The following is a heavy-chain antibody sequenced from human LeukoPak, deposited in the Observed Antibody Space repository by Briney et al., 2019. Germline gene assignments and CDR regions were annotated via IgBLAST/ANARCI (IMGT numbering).Heavy chain of an antibody. J-gene: IGHJ6*03. D-gene: IGHD2-21*01. V-gene: IGHV4-59*01. Sequence: SETLSLTCTVSGGTISSYYWSWIRQPPGKGLEWIGYIYYSGNTNYNPSLMSRVTISVDVSKNQFSLKLSSVTSADTAVYYCARVDPCGGDCYSDYYYYMDVWGKGTTVTVSS. CDR3: ARVDPCGGDCYSDYYYYMDV. CDR2: IYYSGNT. CDR1: GGTISSYY.